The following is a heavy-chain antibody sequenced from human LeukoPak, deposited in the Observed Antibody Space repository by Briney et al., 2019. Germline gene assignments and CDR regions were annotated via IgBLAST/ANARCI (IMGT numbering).Heavy chain of an antibody. V-gene: IGHV3-9*01. J-gene: IGHJ4*02. Sequence: SLRLSCAASGFTFDDYAMHWVRQAPGKGLEWVSGISWNSGSIGYADSVKGRFTISRDNAKNSLYLQMNSLRAEDTALYYCAKDKGFRDIVVVPAALGDYWGQGTLDTVSS. CDR3: AKDKGFRDIVVVPAALGDY. CDR2: ISWNSGSI. CDR1: GFTFDDYA. D-gene: IGHD2-2*01.